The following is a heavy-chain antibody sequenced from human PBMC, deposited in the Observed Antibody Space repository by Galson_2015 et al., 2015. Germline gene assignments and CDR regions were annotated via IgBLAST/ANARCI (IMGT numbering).Heavy chain of an antibody. CDR3: AKITWNSGYASDAFDI. CDR2: ISGSGGST. CDR1: GFTFSSYA. D-gene: IGHD5-12*01. V-gene: IGHV3-23*01. Sequence: SLRLSCAASGFTFSSYAMSWVRQAPGKGLEWVSAISGSGGSTYYADSVKGRFTISRDNSKNTLYLQMNSLRAEDTAVYYCAKITWNSGYASDAFDISGQGTMVPVSS. J-gene: IGHJ3*02.